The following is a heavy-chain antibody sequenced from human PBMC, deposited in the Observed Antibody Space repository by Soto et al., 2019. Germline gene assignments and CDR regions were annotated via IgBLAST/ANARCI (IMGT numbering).Heavy chain of an antibody. CDR3: ARHSNDYGHHDPLGD. CDR1: GGSISSYY. D-gene: IGHD4-17*01. V-gene: IGHV4-59*08. Sequence: SETLSLTCTVSGGSISSYYWSWIRQPPGKGLEWIGYIYYSGSTNYNPSLKSRVTISVDTSKNQFSLKLSSVTAADTAVYYSARHSNDYGHHDPLGDWGQGTLVTVTS. CDR2: IYYSGST. J-gene: IGHJ4*02.